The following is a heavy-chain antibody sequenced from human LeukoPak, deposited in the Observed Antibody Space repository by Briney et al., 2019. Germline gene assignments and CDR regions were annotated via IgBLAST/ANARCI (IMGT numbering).Heavy chain of an antibody. CDR1: GGSFSGYY. D-gene: IGHD3-3*01. V-gene: IGHV4-34*01. CDR3: ASIWGDFWSGGTMRDYYYGMDV. J-gene: IGHJ6*02. Sequence: SGTLSLTCAVYGGSFSGYYWSWIRQPPGKGVEWIGEINHSGSTNYNPSLKSRVTISVDTSKNQFSLKLSSVTAAATAVYYCASIWGDFWSGGTMRDYYYGMDVWGQGTTVTVSS. CDR2: INHSGST.